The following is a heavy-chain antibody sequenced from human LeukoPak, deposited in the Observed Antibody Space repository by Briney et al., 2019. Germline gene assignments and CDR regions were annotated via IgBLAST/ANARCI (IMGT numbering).Heavy chain of an antibody. J-gene: IGHJ4*02. V-gene: IGHV4-30-2*01. CDR1: GFTFSSYA. CDR3: ARDISMRYSGSPGDFDY. CDR2: IYHSGST. Sequence: LRLSCAASGFTFSSYAMSWVRQAPGKGLEWIGYIYHSGSTYYNPSLKSRVTISVDRSKNQFSLKLSSVTAADTAVYYCARDISMRYSGSPGDFDYWGQGTLVTVSS. D-gene: IGHD1-26*01.